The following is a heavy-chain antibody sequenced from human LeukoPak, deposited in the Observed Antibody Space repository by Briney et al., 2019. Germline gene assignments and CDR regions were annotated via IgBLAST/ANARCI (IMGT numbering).Heavy chain of an antibody. CDR2: ISSGSSTI. CDR3: ATTKASTGSFDY. J-gene: IGHJ4*02. V-gene: IGHV3-48*02. D-gene: IGHD1-14*01. Sequence: GGSLRLYCAASGFSFSLYSMKWVRQAPGKGLEWVSYISSGSSTIYYSDSVKGRFTISRDNAKDSLYLQMNSLRDEDTAVYYCATTKASTGSFDYWGQGTLVSVSS. CDR1: GFSFSLYS.